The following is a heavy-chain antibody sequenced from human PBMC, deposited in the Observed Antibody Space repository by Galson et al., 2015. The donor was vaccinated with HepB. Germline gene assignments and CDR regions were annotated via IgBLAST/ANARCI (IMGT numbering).Heavy chain of an antibody. D-gene: IGHD1-26*01. Sequence: TVSGGSISSSSYYWGWIRQPPGKGLEWIGSIYYSGSTYYNPSLKSRVTISVDTSKNQFSLKLTSVTAADTAVYYCARVSGSYYADFDYWGQGTLVTVSS. V-gene: IGHV4-39*07. CDR2: IYYSGST. J-gene: IGHJ4*02. CDR1: GGSISSSSYY. CDR3: ARVSGSYYADFDY.